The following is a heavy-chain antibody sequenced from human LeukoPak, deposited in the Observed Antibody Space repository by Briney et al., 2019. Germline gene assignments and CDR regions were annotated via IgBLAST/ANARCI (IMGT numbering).Heavy chain of an antibody. CDR2: ISSGGETM. Sequence: GGSLRLSCAASGLTLSPYEMNWVRQAPGKGLEWVSYISSGGETMYYADSVKGRFTISRDNAKNSLYLQMNSLRVEDTAVYYCARVVSSVDYWGQGTLVTVSS. D-gene: IGHD6-19*01. J-gene: IGHJ4*02. V-gene: IGHV3-48*03. CDR1: GLTLSPYE. CDR3: ARVVSSVDY.